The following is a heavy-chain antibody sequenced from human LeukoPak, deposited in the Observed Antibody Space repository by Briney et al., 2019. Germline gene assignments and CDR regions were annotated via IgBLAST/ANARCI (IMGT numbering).Heavy chain of an antibody. CDR2: IYYSGST. V-gene: IGHV4-59*08. D-gene: IGHD3-22*01. J-gene: IGHJ4*02. CDR3: ARHYDGGAKLRLDY. CDR1: GGSISSYY. Sequence: SETLSLTCTVSGGSISSYYWSWIRQPPGKGLEWIGYIYYSGSTNSNPSLKSRVTMSVDTSKNQFSLKLSSVVAADTAVYYCARHYDGGAKLRLDYWGRGTLVTVSS.